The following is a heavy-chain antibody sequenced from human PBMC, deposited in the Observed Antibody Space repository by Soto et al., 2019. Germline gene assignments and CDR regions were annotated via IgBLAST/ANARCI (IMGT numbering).Heavy chain of an antibody. Sequence: PGGSLRLSCAVSGFDASVNFMTWVRQAPGKGLEWVSSINNAFNTFYADSVTGRFTISRDNSKNTLYLQMNSLRVEDTAMYYCVRENYYYGMDVWGQGIAVTVS. CDR3: VRENYYYGMDV. CDR1: GFDASVNF. J-gene: IGHJ6*02. CDR2: INNAFNT. V-gene: IGHV3-66*01.